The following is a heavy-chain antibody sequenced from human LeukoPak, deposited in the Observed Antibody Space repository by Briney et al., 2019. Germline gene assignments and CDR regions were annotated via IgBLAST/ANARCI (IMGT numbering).Heavy chain of an antibody. CDR1: GYTFIRHD. J-gene: IGHJ4*02. Sequence: VASVKVSCKASGYTFIRHDINWVRQAPGRRLEWMGWMNPNTGATGYAQKFRDRVTMSANTSMSTAYLIMDRLTSDDTAAYFCVRGLLFPPDFWGQGTLVSVSS. D-gene: IGHD3-10*02. CDR2: MNPNTGAT. V-gene: IGHV1-8*01. CDR3: VRGLLFPPDF.